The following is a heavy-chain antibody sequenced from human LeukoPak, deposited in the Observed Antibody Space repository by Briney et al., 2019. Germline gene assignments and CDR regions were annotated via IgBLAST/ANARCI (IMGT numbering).Heavy chain of an antibody. Sequence: ASVKVSCKASGYTFDSYGISWVRQAPGQGLEWRGWISAYNGNTNYGQRFQGRITMTKDTSTNTVNMELRSLRSDGTAVYYCARVGSASYYGMDVWGQGTTVIVSS. J-gene: IGHJ6*02. V-gene: IGHV1-18*01. CDR2: ISAYNGNT. D-gene: IGHD3-10*01. CDR1: GYTFDSYG. CDR3: ARVGSASYYGMDV.